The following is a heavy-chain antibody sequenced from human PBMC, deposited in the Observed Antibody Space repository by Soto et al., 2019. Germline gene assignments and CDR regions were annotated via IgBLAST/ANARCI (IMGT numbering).Heavy chain of an antibody. CDR3: ARSYCSGGSCPNYYYYMDV. V-gene: IGHV1-69*02. D-gene: IGHD2-15*01. CDR1: GGTFSSYT. Sequence: SVKVSCKASGGTFSSYTISWVRQAPGQGLEWMGRIIPILGIANYAQKFQGRVTITADKSTSTAYMELSSLRSEDTAVYYCARSYCSGGSCPNYYYYMDVWGKGTTVTVSS. J-gene: IGHJ6*03. CDR2: IIPILGIA.